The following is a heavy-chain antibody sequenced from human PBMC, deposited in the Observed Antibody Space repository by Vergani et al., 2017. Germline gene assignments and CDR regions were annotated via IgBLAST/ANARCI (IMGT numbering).Heavy chain of an antibody. CDR2: IGSSSTYT. Sequence: QVQLVESGGGLVKPGGSLRLSCAASGFTLSDYYMSWIRQAPGKGLEWISYIGSSSTYTNYADSVKGRFTISRDNAKNSLYLHMNSLRAEDTAVYYCARSFLLGYYYYWGQGTLVTVSS. J-gene: IGHJ4*02. V-gene: IGHV3-11*06. CDR3: ARSFLLGYYYY. D-gene: IGHD3-22*01. CDR1: GFTLSDYY.